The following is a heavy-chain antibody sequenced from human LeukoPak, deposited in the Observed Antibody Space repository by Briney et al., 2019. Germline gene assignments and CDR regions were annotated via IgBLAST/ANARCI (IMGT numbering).Heavy chain of an antibody. V-gene: IGHV4-39*07. J-gene: IGHJ5*02. CDR3: ARALGGYFDWLTQRGVNWFDP. D-gene: IGHD3-9*01. Sequence: KSSETLSLTCTVSGGSISSSSYYWGWIRQPPGKGLEWIGSIYYSGSTYYNPSLKSRVTISVDTSKNQFSLKLSSVTAADTAVYYCARALGGYFDWLTQRGVNWFDPWGQGTLVTVSS. CDR2: IYYSGST. CDR1: GGSISSSSYY.